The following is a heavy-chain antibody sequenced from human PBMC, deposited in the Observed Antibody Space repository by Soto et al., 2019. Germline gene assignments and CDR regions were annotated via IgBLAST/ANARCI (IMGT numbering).Heavy chain of an antibody. Sequence: QVQLQESGPGLLKPSETLSLTCTVSGGSISSYFYIWVRQPPGKGLEWIGSVYYTGTTDYNPSLKRRVAISVDTSATQFSLNLRCVTAADTAVYYCARDLAAVPRAFDYWGRGTLVTVSS. CDR3: ARDLAAVPRAFDY. J-gene: IGHJ4*02. D-gene: IGHD6-13*01. V-gene: IGHV4-59*01. CDR1: GGSISSYF. CDR2: VYYTGTT.